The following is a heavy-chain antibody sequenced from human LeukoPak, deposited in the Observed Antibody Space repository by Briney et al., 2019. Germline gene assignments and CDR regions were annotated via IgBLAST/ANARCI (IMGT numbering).Heavy chain of an antibody. CDR1: GGTFSSYA. V-gene: IGHV1-69*13. Sequence: SVKVSCKASGGTFSSYAISWVRQAPGQGLEWMGGIIPIFGTANYAQKFQGRVTITADESTSTAYMELSSLRSGDTAVYYCGRDYAYYYYGMDVWGQGTTVTVSS. J-gene: IGHJ6*02. D-gene: IGHD4-17*01. CDR2: IIPIFGTA. CDR3: GRDYAYYYYGMDV.